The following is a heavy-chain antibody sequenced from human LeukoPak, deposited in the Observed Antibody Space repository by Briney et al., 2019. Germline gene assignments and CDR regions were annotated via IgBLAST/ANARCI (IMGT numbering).Heavy chain of an antibody. CDR1: GYSFTYYW. V-gene: IGHV5-51*01. CDR3: ARQDGRALYYFDY. Sequence: PGEFLKISCKGSGYSFTYYWIGWVRQMPGKGLEWMGIIYPADSDTRYSPSFQGQVTISADKSTSTAYLQWSSLKASDTAMYYCARQDGRALYYFDYWGRGTLVTVSS. CDR2: IYPADSDT. D-gene: IGHD5-24*01. J-gene: IGHJ4*02.